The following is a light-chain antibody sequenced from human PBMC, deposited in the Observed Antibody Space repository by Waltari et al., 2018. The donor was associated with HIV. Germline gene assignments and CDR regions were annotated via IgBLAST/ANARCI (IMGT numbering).Light chain of an antibody. J-gene: IGKJ3*01. V-gene: IGKV4-1*01. CDR3: QQYYTTPFT. Sequence: DIVMTQSPDSLAVSLGERATVNCKSSQSVFDSSNNKNYLTWYQQKPGQPPKLLIYWASTRESGVPARFSGSWSETDFTLTISSLRAEDVAVYFCQQYYTTPFTFGPGTKVDIK. CDR1: QSVFDSSNNKNY. CDR2: WAS.